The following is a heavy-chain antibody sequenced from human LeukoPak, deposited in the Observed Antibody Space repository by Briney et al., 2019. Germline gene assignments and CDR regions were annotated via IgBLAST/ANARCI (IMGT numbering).Heavy chain of an antibody. D-gene: IGHD6-13*01. V-gene: IGHV4-4*07. Sequence: SETLSLTCTVSGGSISSYYWSWIRQPAGKGLEWIGRIYTSGSTNYNPSLKNRVTMSVDTSKNQFSLKLSSVTAADTAVYYCARAGSPRHYYYYMDVWGKGTTVTVS. J-gene: IGHJ6*03. CDR3: ARAGSPRHYYYYMDV. CDR1: GGSISSYY. CDR2: IYTSGST.